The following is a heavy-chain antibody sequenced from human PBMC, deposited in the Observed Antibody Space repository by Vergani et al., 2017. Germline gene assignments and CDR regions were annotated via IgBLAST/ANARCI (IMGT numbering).Heavy chain of an antibody. J-gene: IGHJ4*02. CDR2: VSFRGDT. V-gene: IGHV4-59*02. Sequence: QVKLQESGPGLVKPSETLSLTCTVSGASVNSYYWSWIRQPPGKGLEWMGYVSFRGDTLYDPSVKGRMTISLSTSSNQFSLYLTSVTAADTAVYYCARSRIYYGAGSPDYWGQGTLVTVSS. CDR1: GASVNSYY. CDR3: ARSRIYYGAGSPDY. D-gene: IGHD3-10*01.